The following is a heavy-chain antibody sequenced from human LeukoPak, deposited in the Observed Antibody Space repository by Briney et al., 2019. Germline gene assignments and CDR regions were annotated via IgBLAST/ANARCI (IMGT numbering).Heavy chain of an antibody. D-gene: IGHD6-19*01. J-gene: IGHJ6*02. CDR2: IYYSGST. Sequence: SETLSLTCTVSGGSIGSGGYYWSWIRQHPGKGLEWIGYIYYSGSTYYNPSLKSRVTISVDTSKNQFSLKLSSVTAADTAVYYCARESVAVAGTYYYGMDVWGQGTTVTVSS. V-gene: IGHV4-31*03. CDR1: GGSIGSGGYY. CDR3: ARESVAVAGTYYYGMDV.